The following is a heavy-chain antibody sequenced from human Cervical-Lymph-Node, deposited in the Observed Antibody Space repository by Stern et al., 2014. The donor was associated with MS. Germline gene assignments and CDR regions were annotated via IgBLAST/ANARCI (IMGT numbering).Heavy chain of an antibody. D-gene: IGHD3-10*01. CDR1: GGPFSTYT. Sequence: VQLVESGAEVKKPGSSVKVSCKASGGPFSTYTISWVRQAPGQGLEWMGGIVPIFAATNYAQKFRGRVTISADDPTSTAYMELSSLISEDTAVYYCATGGSGYFDYWGQGTLVTVSS. CDR3: ATGGSGYFDY. V-gene: IGHV1-69*01. J-gene: IGHJ4*02. CDR2: IVPIFAAT.